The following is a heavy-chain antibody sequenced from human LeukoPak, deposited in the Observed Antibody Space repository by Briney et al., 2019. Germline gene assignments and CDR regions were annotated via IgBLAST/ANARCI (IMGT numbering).Heavy chain of an antibody. V-gene: IGHV3-NL1*01. CDR1: GFTFRTYA. CDR3: ASKYVDSSSSYFDY. J-gene: IGHJ4*02. D-gene: IGHD6-6*01. CDR2: ISGSGNGT. Sequence: QAGGSLRLSCTASGFTFRTYAMNWVRQAPGKGLEWLSGISGSGNGTYYADSVKGRFTISRDNSKNTLYLQMNSLRAEDTAVYYCASKYVDSSSSYFDYWGQGTLVTVSS.